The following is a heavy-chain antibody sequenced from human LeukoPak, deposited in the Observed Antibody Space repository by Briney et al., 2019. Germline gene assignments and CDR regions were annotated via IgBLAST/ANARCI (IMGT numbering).Heavy chain of an antibody. CDR2: IYHSGST. J-gene: IGHJ6*02. CDR3: ARGGGYDILTGYYVGMDV. D-gene: IGHD3-9*01. V-gene: IGHV4-30-2*01. Sequence: PSEALSLTCAVSGVSISSGGYSWSWIRQPPGKGLEWIGYIYHSGSTYYNPSLKSRVTISVDRSKNQFSLKLSSVTAADAAVYYCARGGGYDILTGYYVGMDVWGQGTTVTVSS. CDR1: GVSISSGGYS.